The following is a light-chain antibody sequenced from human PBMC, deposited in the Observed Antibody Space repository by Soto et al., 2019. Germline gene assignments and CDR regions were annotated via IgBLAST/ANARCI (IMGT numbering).Light chain of an antibody. J-gene: IGKJ4*01. CDR2: DAS. V-gene: IGKV3D-20*01. CDR3: QQYGSSPS. CDR1: QFVSTNY. Sequence: IVFTQSPAALSLSPGERATRYCGASQFVSTNYVAWYQQKSGLAPRLLIYDASRRASGISPRFSGSGYGTEFTVTISRLEPEDFAVYYCQQYGSSPSFGEGTKVDSK.